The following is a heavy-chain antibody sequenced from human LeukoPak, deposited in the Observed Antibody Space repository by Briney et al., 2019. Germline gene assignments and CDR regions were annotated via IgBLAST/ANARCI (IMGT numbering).Heavy chain of an antibody. V-gene: IGHV1-69*02. CDR2: IIPMMGIA. J-gene: IGHJ4*02. Sequence: ASVKVPCKASGGTLRRHTITWVRQAPGQGLVWMGRIIPMMGIANYAQKFQGRVTITADTSTDTAYMDLISLRSEDTAVYYCASRSHKTIVGADTREVGDYWGQGTLVTVSS. CDR3: ASRSHKTIVGADTREVGDY. D-gene: IGHD6-19*01. CDR1: GGTLRRHT.